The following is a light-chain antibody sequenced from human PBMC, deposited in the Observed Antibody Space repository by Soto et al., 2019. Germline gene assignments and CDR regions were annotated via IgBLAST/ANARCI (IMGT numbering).Light chain of an antibody. V-gene: IGKV3-11*01. CDR3: QQRSNWPLT. Sequence: ETVLTQAPDTLSLSPGERATLSCRARQSVNSYLAWYQQKPGQAPRLVIYDASHRATGIPARFSGSGSGTDVTLTISSREPEDFAVYYCQQRSNWPLTFGGGTKVEIK. J-gene: IGKJ4*01. CDR2: DAS. CDR1: QSVNSY.